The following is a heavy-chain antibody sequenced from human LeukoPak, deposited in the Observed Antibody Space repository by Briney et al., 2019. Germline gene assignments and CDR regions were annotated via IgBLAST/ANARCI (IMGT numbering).Heavy chain of an antibody. CDR2: MYHRGST. J-gene: IGHJ6*03. Sequence: SETLSLTCSVSGHSISSGYYWGWIRQPPGKGLEWIWTMYHRGSTYYNPSLKSRVTTSGDTSKNHFSLKLSSVIAADAAVYYCARHRGDNSNPRYYFYYMDVWGKGTTVTVSS. V-gene: IGHV4-38-2*01. D-gene: IGHD4-11*01. CDR3: ARHRGDNSNPRYYFYYMDV. CDR1: GHSISSGYY.